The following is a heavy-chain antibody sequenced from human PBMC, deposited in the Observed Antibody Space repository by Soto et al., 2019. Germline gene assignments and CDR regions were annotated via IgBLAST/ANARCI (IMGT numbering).Heavy chain of an antibody. CDR2: MYISGST. D-gene: IGHD3-10*01. J-gene: IGHJ6*02. V-gene: IGHV4-4*07. CDR3: ARAPRGAIYFAMDV. Sequence: ASETLSLTCTASGGSISDSYWSWIRQPAGKGLEWIGRMYISGSTNYNPSLKSRVTMSVDSSKNQFSLKLSSVTAADTAVYYCARAPRGAIYFAMDVWGQGTTVTVSS. CDR1: GGSISDSY.